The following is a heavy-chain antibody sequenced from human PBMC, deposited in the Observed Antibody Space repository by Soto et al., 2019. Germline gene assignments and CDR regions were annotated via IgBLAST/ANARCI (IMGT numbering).Heavy chain of an antibody. J-gene: IGHJ4*02. CDR2: ISSSSSYI. D-gene: IGHD5-12*01. CDR1: GFTFSSYS. Sequence: EVQLVESGGGLVKPGGSLRLSCAASGFTFSSYSMNWVRQAPGKGLEWVSSISSSSSYIYYADSVKGRFTISRDNAKNSLYRQMNSLRAEDTAVYYCARDPGRGYSGYVPDYWGQGTLVTVSS. V-gene: IGHV3-21*01. CDR3: ARDPGRGYSGYVPDY.